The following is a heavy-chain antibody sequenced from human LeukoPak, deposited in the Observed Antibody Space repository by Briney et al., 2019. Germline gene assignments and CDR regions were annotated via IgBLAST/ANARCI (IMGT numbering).Heavy chain of an antibody. V-gene: IGHV3-23*01. CDR1: GFTFSDYA. CDR3: AKDRSIGTYYTFDH. Sequence: GGSLRLSCAASGFTFSDYAMTWVRQALGKGLEWVATISGSGVMTYYADSVKGRFTVSGDNSKNTVYLQMSSLTAADTAVYYCAKDRSIGTYYTFDHWGQGTLVTVSS. J-gene: IGHJ4*02. CDR2: ISGSGVMT. D-gene: IGHD1-26*01.